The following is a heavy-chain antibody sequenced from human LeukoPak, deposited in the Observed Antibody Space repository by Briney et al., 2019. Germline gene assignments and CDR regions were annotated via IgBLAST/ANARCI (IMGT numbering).Heavy chain of an antibody. CDR3: AKSKGGSVAGIDF. D-gene: IGHD6-19*01. Sequence: GGSLRLSCAASGFTFSSYAMSWVRQAPGKGLEWLSSISNSGGSTYYADSVKGRFTISRDNAYNTLYLQMNSPRVEDTAVYYCAKSKGGSVAGIDFWGQGTLVTVSS. CDR1: GFTFSSYA. J-gene: IGHJ4*02. CDR2: ISNSGGST. V-gene: IGHV3-23*01.